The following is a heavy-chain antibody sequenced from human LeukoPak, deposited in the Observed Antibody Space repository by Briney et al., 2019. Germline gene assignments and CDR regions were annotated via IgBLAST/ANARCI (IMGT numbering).Heavy chain of an antibody. CDR3: ARDSYYDSSGYLPYFDY. D-gene: IGHD3-22*01. V-gene: IGHV3-11*01. CDR2: ISSSGSTI. Sequence: GGSLRLSCAASGFTFSDYYMSRIRQAPGKGLEWVSYISSSGSTIYYADSVKGRFTISRDNAKNSLYLQMNSLRAEDTAVYYCARDSYYDSSGYLPYFDYWGQGTLVTVSS. CDR1: GFTFSDYY. J-gene: IGHJ4*02.